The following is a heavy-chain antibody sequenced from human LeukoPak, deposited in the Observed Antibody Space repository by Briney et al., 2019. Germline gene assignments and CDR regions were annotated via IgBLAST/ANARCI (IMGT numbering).Heavy chain of an antibody. Sequence: SETLSLTCAVSGGSISSGGYSWSWIRQPPGKGLEWIGYIYHSGSTYYNPSLKSRVTISVDRSKNQFSLKLSSVTAADTAVYYCARLDGGAARDAFDIWGQGTMVTVSS. CDR2: IYHSGST. J-gene: IGHJ3*02. CDR3: ARLDGGAARDAFDI. V-gene: IGHV4-30-2*01. D-gene: IGHD4-23*01. CDR1: GGSISSGGYS.